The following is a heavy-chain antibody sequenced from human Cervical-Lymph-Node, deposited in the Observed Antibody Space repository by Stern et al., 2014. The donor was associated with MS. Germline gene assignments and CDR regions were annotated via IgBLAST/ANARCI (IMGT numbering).Heavy chain of an antibody. J-gene: IGHJ4*02. V-gene: IGHV3-33*01. D-gene: IGHD6-13*01. CDR1: GFTFSSYG. CDR2: IWHDGSKT. Sequence: VQLVQSGGGVVQPGRSLRLSCAAAGFTFSSYGMHWVRQAPGKGLEWGAVIWHDGSKTNYADSGKGRFTISIDNSKNTLYLQMNSLRAEDTAVYYCASHHSSSWYGADYWGQGTLVTVSS. CDR3: ASHHSSSWYGADY.